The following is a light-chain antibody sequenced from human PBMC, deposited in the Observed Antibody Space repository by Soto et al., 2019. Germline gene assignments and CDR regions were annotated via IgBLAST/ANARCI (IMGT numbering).Light chain of an antibody. J-gene: IGLJ1*01. V-gene: IGLV2-23*01. CDR1: SSDVGSYNL. CDR3: CSYAGSSYSV. CDR2: EGS. Sequence: QSVLTQPAYVSGSPGQSITISCTGTSSDVGSYNLVSWYQQHPGKAPKLMIYEGSKRPSGVSNRFSGSKSGNTASLTISGLQAEDEAYYYCCSYAGSSYSVFAIWRKVTVL.